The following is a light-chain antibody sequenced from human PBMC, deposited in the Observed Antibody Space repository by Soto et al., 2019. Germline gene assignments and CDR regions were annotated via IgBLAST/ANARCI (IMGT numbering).Light chain of an antibody. Sequence: EIVLTQSPGTLSLAPGERATLSCRASQSVSSGYLAWYQQKPGQAPRLLIYGTSIRATGIPDRFSGSGSGTDFTLIITRLEPEDFAGYYCQQYGGSPRTFGQGTKVEIK. V-gene: IGKV3-20*01. CDR2: GTS. J-gene: IGKJ1*01. CDR1: QSVSSGY. CDR3: QQYGGSPRT.